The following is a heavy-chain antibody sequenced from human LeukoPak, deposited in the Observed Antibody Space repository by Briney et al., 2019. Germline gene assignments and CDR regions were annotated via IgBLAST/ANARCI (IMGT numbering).Heavy chain of an antibody. D-gene: IGHD3-10*01. J-gene: IGHJ3*02. CDR1: GFTVSYNY. V-gene: IGHV3-53*01. CDR3: AKGNYGSGSLYIGDAFDI. CDR2: IYRGGDT. Sequence: GGSLSLSCAASGFTVSYNYMSWVRQTPGKGLEWFSSIYRGGDTYYTDSVRGRFTISRDNSDNTLYLQMNSLRAEDTALYYCAKGNYGSGSLYIGDAFDIWGQGTMVTVSS.